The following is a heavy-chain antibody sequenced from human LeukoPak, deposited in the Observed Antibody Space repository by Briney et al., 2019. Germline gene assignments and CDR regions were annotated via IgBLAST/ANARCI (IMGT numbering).Heavy chain of an antibody. CDR3: ARDGYSSSSRYDY. V-gene: IGHV1-69*13. D-gene: IGHD6-6*01. J-gene: IGHJ4*02. Sequence: SVKVSCKASGGTFSSYAISWVRQAPGQGLEWMGGIIPIFGTANYAQKFQGRVTITADESTSTAYMELSSLRSEDTAVYYCARDGYSSSSRYDYWGQGTLVTVSS. CDR2: IIPIFGTA. CDR1: GGTFSSYA.